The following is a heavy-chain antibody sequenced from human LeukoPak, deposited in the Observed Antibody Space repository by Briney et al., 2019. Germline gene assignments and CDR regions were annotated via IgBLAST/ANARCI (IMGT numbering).Heavy chain of an antibody. V-gene: IGHV3-74*01. D-gene: IGHD2-15*01. CDR1: GFTFNSYW. Sequence: GGSLRLSCAASGFTFNSYWFHWVRQAPGKGLVWVSRINSGGSDTIYADSVKGRFTISRDNAKSTVYLQMNSLKAEDTAVYYCARGGYHHGFDIWGQGTMVAVSS. CDR2: INSGGSDT. CDR3: ARGGYHHGFDI. J-gene: IGHJ3*02.